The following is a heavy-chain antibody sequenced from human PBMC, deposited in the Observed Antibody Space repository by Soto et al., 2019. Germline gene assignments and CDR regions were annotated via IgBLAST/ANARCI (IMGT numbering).Heavy chain of an antibody. J-gene: IGHJ6*03. CDR1: GYTFTSYA. V-gene: IGHV1-3*01. CDR2: INAGNGNT. D-gene: IGHD6-19*01. Sequence: ASVKVSCKASGYTFTSYAMHWVRQAPGQRLEWMGWINAGNGNTKYSQKFQGRVTITRDTSASTAYMELSSLRSEDTAVYYCARVAVAGLYYYYYMDVWGKGATVTVYS. CDR3: ARVAVAGLYYYYYMDV.